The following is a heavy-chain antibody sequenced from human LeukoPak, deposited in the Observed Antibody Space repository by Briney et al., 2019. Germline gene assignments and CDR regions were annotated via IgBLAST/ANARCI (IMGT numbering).Heavy chain of an antibody. CDR1: GGSISSYY. J-gene: IGHJ3*02. CDR2: IYYSGST. CDR3: ARAGVVAWNAHAFDI. D-gene: IGHD2-15*01. V-gene: IGHV4-39*07. Sequence: SETLSLTCTVSGGSISSYYWGWIRQPPGKGLEWIGSIYYSGSTYYNPSLKSRVTISVDTSKNQFSLKLSSVTAADTAVYYCARAGVVAWNAHAFDIWGQGTMVTVSS.